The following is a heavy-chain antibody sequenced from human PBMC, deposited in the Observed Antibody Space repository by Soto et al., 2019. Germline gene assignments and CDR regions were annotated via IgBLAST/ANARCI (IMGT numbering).Heavy chain of an antibody. Sequence: GGSLRLSCAASGFTFSSYGMHWVRQAPGKGLKWVAVISYDGSNKYYADSVKGRFTISRDNSKNTLYLQMNSLRAEDTAVYYCAKDKYSSSWYYYYYYGMDVWGQGTTVTVSS. CDR1: GFTFSSYG. CDR2: ISYDGSNK. D-gene: IGHD6-13*01. J-gene: IGHJ6*02. V-gene: IGHV3-30*18. CDR3: AKDKYSSSWYYYYYYGMDV.